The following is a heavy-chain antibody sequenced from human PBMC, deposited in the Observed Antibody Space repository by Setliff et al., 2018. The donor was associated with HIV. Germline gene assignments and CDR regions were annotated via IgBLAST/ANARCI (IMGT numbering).Heavy chain of an antibody. Sequence: PGGSLRFSCSASEFTNFWMAWVRQAPGKGLEWVANIDQHGSERYYTDSVRGRFTISRDNAKNSLYLQMNSLRGEDTALYYCTRDLGYDSFDIWGQGTMVTVSS. CDR1: EFTNFW. J-gene: IGHJ3*02. CDR2: IDQHGSER. V-gene: IGHV3-7*01. CDR3: TRDLGYDSFDI. D-gene: IGHD3-22*01.